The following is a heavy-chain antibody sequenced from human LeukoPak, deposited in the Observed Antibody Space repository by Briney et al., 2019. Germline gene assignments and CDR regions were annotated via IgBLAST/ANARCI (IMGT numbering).Heavy chain of an antibody. V-gene: IGHV3-30*04. CDR3: ARDEGGYYYYGMDV. CDR2: ISYDGSNK. Sequence: GGSLRLSCAASGFTFSTYVIHWVRQAPGKGLEWVAVISYDGSNKYYADSVKGRFTISRDNSKNTLYLQMNSLRAEDTAVYYCARDEGGYYYYGMDVWGQGTTVTVSS. D-gene: IGHD3-16*01. CDR1: GFTFSTYV. J-gene: IGHJ6*02.